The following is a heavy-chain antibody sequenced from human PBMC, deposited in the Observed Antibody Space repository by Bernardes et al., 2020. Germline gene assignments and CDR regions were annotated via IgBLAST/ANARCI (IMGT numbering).Heavy chain of an antibody. J-gene: IGHJ4*02. Sequence: SETLSLTCTVSGGSISSSSYYWGWIRQPPGQGLEWIGSIYYSGSTYYNPSLKSRVTISVDTSKNQFSLKLSSVTAADTAVYYGARLGGYWGWSGPDYWGQGTLVTVSS. CDR3: ARLGGYWGWSGPDY. CDR1: GGSISSSSYY. CDR2: IYYSGST. D-gene: IGHD3-22*01. V-gene: IGHV4-39*01.